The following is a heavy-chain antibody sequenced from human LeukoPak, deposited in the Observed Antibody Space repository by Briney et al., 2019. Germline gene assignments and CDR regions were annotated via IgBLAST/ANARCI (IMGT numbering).Heavy chain of an antibody. CDR2: IGSDGTKK. V-gene: IGHV3-30*04. CDR1: GFIFSDHA. D-gene: IGHD5/OR15-5a*01. J-gene: IGHJ4*02. Sequence: GGSLRLSCVASGFIFSDHAFHWVRQSPDKGLEWVALIGSDGTKKYYADSVQGRFTVSREISKNTLFLQMDTVRADDTAVYFCARQMTSTRLFDSWGQGTLVTVSS. CDR3: ARQMTSTRLFDS.